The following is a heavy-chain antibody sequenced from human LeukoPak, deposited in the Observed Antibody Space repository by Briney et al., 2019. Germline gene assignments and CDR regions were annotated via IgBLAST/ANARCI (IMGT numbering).Heavy chain of an antibody. D-gene: IGHD5-18*01. V-gene: IGHV4-59*08. J-gene: IGHJ4*02. CDR1: GGSISSYY. Sequence: PSETLSHTCTVSGGSISSYYWSWIRQPPGKGLEWIGYIYYSGSTNYNPSLKSRLTISVDTSKNQFSLKLSSVTAADTAVYYCARRHIYGYYFDYWGQGTLVTVSS. CDR3: ARRHIYGYYFDY. CDR2: IYYSGST.